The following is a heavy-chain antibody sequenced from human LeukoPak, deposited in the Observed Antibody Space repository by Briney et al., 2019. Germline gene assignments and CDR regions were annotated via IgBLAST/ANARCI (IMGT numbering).Heavy chain of an antibody. Sequence: GGSLRLSCAASGFTFSSYAMSWVRQAPGKGLEWVSAISGSGGSTYYADSVKGRFTISRDNSKNTLYLQMNSLRAEDTAVYYCAKGSDSSGYYPYYFDYWGQGTLVTASS. CDR1: GFTFSSYA. CDR2: ISGSGGST. CDR3: AKGSDSSGYYPYYFDY. D-gene: IGHD3-22*01. V-gene: IGHV3-23*01. J-gene: IGHJ4*02.